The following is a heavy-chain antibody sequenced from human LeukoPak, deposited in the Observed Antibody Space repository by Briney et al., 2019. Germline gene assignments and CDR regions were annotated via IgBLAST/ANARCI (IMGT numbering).Heavy chain of an antibody. J-gene: IGHJ6*03. Sequence: GGSLRLSCAASGFTFSSYGIHWVRQAPGKGLEWVAFIRYDGNDKYYADSVKGRFAISRDDSKSTLYLQMNSLRAEDTAVYYCAKDRSTGYMDVWGKGTTVTVSS. CDR1: GFTFSSYG. CDR3: AKDRSTGYMDV. CDR2: IRYDGNDK. D-gene: IGHD2-2*01. V-gene: IGHV3-30*02.